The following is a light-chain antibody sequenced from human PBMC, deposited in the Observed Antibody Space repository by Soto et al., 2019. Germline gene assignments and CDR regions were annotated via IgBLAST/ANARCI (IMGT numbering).Light chain of an antibody. CDR1: QSVSSSN. V-gene: IGKV3-20*01. CDR2: GAS. Sequence: EIVLTQSPGTLSLSPGERATLSCRASQSVSSSNLAWYQQKPGQAPRLHIYGASSRATGIPDRFSGSGSGTDFTLTISRLEPEDFAVYYCQQYGSSPYTFGQGTKLEIK. CDR3: QQYGSSPYT. J-gene: IGKJ2*01.